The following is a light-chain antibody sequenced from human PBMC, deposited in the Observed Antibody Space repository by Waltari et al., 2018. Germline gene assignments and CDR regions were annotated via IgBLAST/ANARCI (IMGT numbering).Light chain of an antibody. CDR2: KAS. J-gene: IGKJ1*01. CDR1: QSISSW. Sequence: DIHMTQSPSTLSASVGDRVTITCRASQSISSWLAWYQQKPKKAPKLLIDKASTLEIGVPSRFSGSGSGTEFRFTISSLQPEDFATYYCQQYNPSSPWTFGQGTKVEVK. CDR3: QQYNPSSPWT. V-gene: IGKV1-5*03.